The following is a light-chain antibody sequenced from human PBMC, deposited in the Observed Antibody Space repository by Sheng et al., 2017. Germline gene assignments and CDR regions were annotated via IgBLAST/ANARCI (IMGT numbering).Light chain of an antibody. CDR1: QKINSNY. Sequence: EIVLTQSPGTLSLSPGERATLSCRASQKINSNYLSWLQQKPGQAPRLLIYAASSGATGIPGRFSGSGSGTDFTLTISKLEPQDFGVYYCQQYGSFPITFGQGTRLDIK. V-gene: IGKV3-20*01. J-gene: IGKJ5*01. CDR3: QQYGSFPIT. CDR2: AAS.